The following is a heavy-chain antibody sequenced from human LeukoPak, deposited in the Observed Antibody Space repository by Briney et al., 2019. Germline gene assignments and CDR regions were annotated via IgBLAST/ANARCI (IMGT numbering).Heavy chain of an antibody. D-gene: IGHD3-9*01. CDR1: SGSVSNSHYY. V-gene: IGHV4-39*07. J-gene: IGHJ4*02. CDR2: IFYSGNT. CDR3: ARDLSFDWFPYYFDY. Sequence: PSETLSLTCTVSSGSVSNSHYYWAWVRQPPGKGLEWLGSIFYSGNTHYNPSLKSPVTISIDTSKNQFSLKVSSVTAADTAIYYCARDLSFDWFPYYFDYWGQGILVTVSS.